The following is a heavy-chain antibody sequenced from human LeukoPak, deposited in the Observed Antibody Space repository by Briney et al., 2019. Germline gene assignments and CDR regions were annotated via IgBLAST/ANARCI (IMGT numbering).Heavy chain of an antibody. Sequence: SETLSLTCIVSGGSISSSGYYWGWIRQPPGKGLEWIGSVFYSVSTYYNPSLKSRVIISVDTSKNLFSLKLSSVTAADTAVYYCGRPSSGGIFDYGGQGTQAPFSP. CDR2: VFYSVST. V-gene: IGHV4-39*07. CDR3: GRPSSGGIFDY. D-gene: IGHD2-15*01. J-gene: IGHJ4*02. CDR1: GGSISSSGYY.